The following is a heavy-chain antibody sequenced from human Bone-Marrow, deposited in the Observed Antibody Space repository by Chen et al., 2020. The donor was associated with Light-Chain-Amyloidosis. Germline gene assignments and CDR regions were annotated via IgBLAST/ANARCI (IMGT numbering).Heavy chain of an antibody. CDR1: GYDFAKHW. Sequence: EVQLVQSGAEVKKPGESLKITCKGYGYDFAKHWIGWVRQKPGSGLEWMGIIYPNDSDTRYSPSFQGQVTVSADKSIGTAYLEWESLKASDTAIYFCVKLVYCTCGGCSVWFDSWGQGTLVTVAS. J-gene: IGHJ5*01. CDR2: IYPNDSDT. V-gene: IGHV5-51*01. D-gene: IGHD2-8*02. CDR3: VKLVYCTCGGCSVWFDS.